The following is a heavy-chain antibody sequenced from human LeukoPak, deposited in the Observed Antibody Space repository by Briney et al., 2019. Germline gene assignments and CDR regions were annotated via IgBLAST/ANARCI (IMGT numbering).Heavy chain of an antibody. J-gene: IGHJ4*02. D-gene: IGHD6-19*01. CDR3: ARDRRGLSAVAGPGDY. V-gene: IGHV1-18*01. CDR2: ISAYNGNT. CDR1: GYTFTSYG. Sequence: ASVKVSCKASGYTFTSYGISWVRQAPGQGLEWMGWISAYNGNTNYAQKLQGRVTVTTDTSTSTAYMELRSLRSDDTAVYYCARDRRGLSAVAGPGDYWGQGTLVTVSS.